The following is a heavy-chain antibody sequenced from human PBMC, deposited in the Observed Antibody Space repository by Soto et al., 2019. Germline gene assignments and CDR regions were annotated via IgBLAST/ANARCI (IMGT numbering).Heavy chain of an antibody. CDR1: GFTFEDYA. CDR3: AKAKFYFDSSPFDS. CDR2: INADDSDR. V-gene: IGHV3-43D*04. J-gene: IGHJ4*02. D-gene: IGHD1-26*01. Sequence: GGSLRLSCSTSGFTFEDYAVHWVRQSSRKGLEWVSFINADDSDRYYADSVKGRFTISRDNTKGSFYLQMDRLRLEDTAIYYCAKAKFYFDSSPFDSWGQGTLVTVSS.